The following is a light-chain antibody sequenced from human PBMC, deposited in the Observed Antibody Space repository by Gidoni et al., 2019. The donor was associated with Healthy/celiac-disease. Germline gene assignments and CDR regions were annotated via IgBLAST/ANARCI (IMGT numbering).Light chain of an antibody. Sequence: DIQMTQSPSSLSASVGDRVTITCRASQSISSYLNWYQQKPGISPKLLIYAASSLQSGVPSRFSGSGAGTDFTLTISSVQPEGFATYYCQRSYSTPPTFGGGTKVEIK. CDR2: AAS. CDR1: QSISSY. CDR3: QRSYSTPPT. J-gene: IGKJ4*01. V-gene: IGKV1-39*01.